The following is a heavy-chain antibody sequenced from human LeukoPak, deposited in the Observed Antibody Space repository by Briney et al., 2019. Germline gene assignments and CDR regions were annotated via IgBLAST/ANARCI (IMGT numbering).Heavy chain of an antibody. D-gene: IGHD2-2*01. J-gene: IGHJ3*02. CDR3: ARDDIVVVPAAMSDAFDI. V-gene: IGHV3-21*01. CDR1: GFTFSSYS. CDR2: ISSSSSYI. Sequence: GGSLRLSCAASGFTFSSYSMNWVRQAPGKGLEWVSSISSSSSYIYYADSVKGRFTISRDNAKNSLYLQMNSLRAEDTAVYYCARDDIVVVPAAMSDAFDIWGQGTMVTVSS.